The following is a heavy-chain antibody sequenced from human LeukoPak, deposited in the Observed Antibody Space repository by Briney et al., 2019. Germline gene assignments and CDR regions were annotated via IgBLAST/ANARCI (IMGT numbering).Heavy chain of an antibody. CDR1: GGSISSYY. D-gene: IGHD2-8*01. Sequence: SETLSLTCTVSGGSISSYYWSWIRQPPGKGLEWIGYIYTSGSTNYNPSLKSRVTISVDTSKNQFSLKLSSVTAADTAVYYCVRHKDIVLMVFDYWGQGTLVTVSS. CDR2: IYTSGST. J-gene: IGHJ4*02. V-gene: IGHV4-4*09. CDR3: VRHKDIVLMVFDY.